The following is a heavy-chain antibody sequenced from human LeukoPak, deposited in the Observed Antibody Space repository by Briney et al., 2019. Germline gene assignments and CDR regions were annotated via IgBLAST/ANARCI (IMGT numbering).Heavy chain of an antibody. D-gene: IGHD6-13*01. V-gene: IGHV1-2*02. CDR2: INPNSGGT. CDR3: ARGKLAAPGRTGYNWFDP. Sequence: VASVKVSCKASGYTFTGYYIHWVRQAPGKGLEWMGWINPNSGGTNYAQKFQGRVTMPRDTSITTAYMELSGLSSDDTAIYYCARGKLAAPGRTGYNWFDPWGQGTLVTVSS. J-gene: IGHJ5*02. CDR1: GYTFTGYY.